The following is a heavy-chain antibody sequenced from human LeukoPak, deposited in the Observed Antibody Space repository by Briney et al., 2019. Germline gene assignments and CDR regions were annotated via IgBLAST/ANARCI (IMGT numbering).Heavy chain of an antibody. CDR1: GFTVSSNY. CDR2: IYSGGST. V-gene: IGHV3-66*02. Sequence: PGGSLRLSCAASGFTVSSNYMSWVRQAPGKGLEWVSVIYSGGSTYYADSVNGRFTISRDNSKNTLYLQMNSLRAEDTAVYYCARAGYSYGYASGWYFDLWGRGTLVTVSS. J-gene: IGHJ2*01. CDR3: ARAGYSYGYASGWYFDL. D-gene: IGHD5-18*01.